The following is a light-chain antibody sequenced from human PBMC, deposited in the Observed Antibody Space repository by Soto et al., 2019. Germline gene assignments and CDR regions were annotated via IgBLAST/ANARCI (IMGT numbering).Light chain of an antibody. CDR2: GAS. CDR1: QSISDT. CDR3: QQYNNWPPYT. J-gene: IGKJ5*01. V-gene: IGKV3-15*01. Sequence: EIVMTQSPATLSVSPGGRATLSCRASQSISDTLAWYQQKPGQAPRLLIYGASTRATGIPARFSGSGSGTEFTLTISSLQSEDFAAYYCQQYNNWPPYTFGQGTRLEI.